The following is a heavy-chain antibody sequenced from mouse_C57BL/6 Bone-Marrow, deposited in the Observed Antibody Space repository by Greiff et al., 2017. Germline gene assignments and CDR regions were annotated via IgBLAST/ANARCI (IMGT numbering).Heavy chain of an antibody. CDR1: GFTFSSYA. D-gene: IGHD1-1*01. J-gene: IGHJ1*03. CDR3: TRAYYYGSSSWYFDV. CDR2: ISSGGDYI. V-gene: IGHV5-9-1*02. Sequence: DVHLVESGEGLVKPGGSLKLSCAASGFTFSSYAMSWVRQTPEQRLEWVAYISSGGDYIYYADTVKGRFTISRDNARNTLYLQMSSLKSEDTAMYYCTRAYYYGSSSWYFDVWGTGTTVTVSS.